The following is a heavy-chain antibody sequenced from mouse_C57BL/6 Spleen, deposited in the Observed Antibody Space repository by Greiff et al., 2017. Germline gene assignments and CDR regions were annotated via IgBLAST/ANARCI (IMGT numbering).Heavy chain of an antibody. V-gene: IGHV14-2*01. CDR3: AFYGYDGNYFDY. J-gene: IGHJ2*01. CDR2: IDPEDGET. Sequence: VHVKQSGAELVKPGASVKLSCTASGFNIKDYYMHWVKQRTEQGLEWIGRIDPEDGETKYAPKFQGKATITADPSSNTAYLQLSSLTSEDTAVYYCAFYGYDGNYFDYWGQGTTLTVSS. CDR1: GFNIKDYY. D-gene: IGHD2-2*01.